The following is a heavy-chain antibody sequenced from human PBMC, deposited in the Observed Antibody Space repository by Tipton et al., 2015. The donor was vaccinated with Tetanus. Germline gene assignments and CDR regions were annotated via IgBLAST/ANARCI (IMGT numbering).Heavy chain of an antibody. V-gene: IGHV3-21*06. Sequence: SGFSFSVYSINWVRQAPGKGLEWVSSISGPGKYIYYADSVKGRFTISRDNAKNSLSLEMNSLRADDTAVYYCARDHRPTSRGSESYYYYGLDVWGQGTTVTVSS. D-gene: IGHD3-10*01. CDR3: ARDHRPTSRGSESYYYYGLDV. CDR1: GFSFSVYS. CDR2: ISGPGKYI. J-gene: IGHJ6*02.